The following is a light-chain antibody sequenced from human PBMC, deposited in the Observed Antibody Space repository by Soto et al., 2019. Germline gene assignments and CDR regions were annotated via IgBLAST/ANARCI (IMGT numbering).Light chain of an antibody. CDR3: QQYNNWPPENT. V-gene: IGKV3-15*01. CDR2: GAS. CDR1: QSVSSN. J-gene: IGKJ2*01. Sequence: EIVMTQSPATLSVSPGERATLSCRASQSVSSNLAWYQQKPGQAPRLLIYGASTRAPGIPARLSGSGSGTEFTLTISSLQSEDFAVYYCQQYNNWPPENTFGQGTKLEIK.